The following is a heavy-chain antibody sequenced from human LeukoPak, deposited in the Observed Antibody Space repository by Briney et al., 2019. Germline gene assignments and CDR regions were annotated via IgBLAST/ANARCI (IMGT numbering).Heavy chain of an antibody. D-gene: IGHD3-10*01. J-gene: IGHJ4*02. V-gene: IGHV4-59*01. CDR2: IYYSGST. CDR3: ARDGYYYGSGTPGGFDY. CDR1: GASISSYY. Sequence: SETMSLTCTVSGASISSYYWSWIRQPPGKGLEWIGYIYYSGSTHYNPSLKSRVTISVDTSKNQFSLKLSSVTAADTAVYYCARDGYYYGSGTPGGFDYWGQGTLVTLST.